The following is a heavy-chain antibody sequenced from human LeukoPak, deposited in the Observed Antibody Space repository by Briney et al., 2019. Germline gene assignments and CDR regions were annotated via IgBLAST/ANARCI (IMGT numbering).Heavy chain of an antibody. CDR2: INHSGST. V-gene: IGHV4-34*01. J-gene: IGHJ4*02. CDR3: ARLRAWQWLADFDY. D-gene: IGHD6-19*01. CDR1: GGSFSGNY. Sequence: SETLSLTCAVYGGSFSGNYWDWLRQPPGKGLEWIGEINHSGSTNYNPSLKSRVTISVDTSKKQFFLKLSSVTSADTTVYYCARLRAWQWLADFDYWGQGTLVTVSS.